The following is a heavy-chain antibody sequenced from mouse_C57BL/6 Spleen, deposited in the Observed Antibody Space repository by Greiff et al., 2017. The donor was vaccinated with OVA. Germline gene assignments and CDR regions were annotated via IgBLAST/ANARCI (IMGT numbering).Heavy chain of an antibody. J-gene: IGHJ2*01. V-gene: IGHV1-5*01. CDR3: TRWHYGSSYGYFDY. CDR2: IYPGNSDT. Sequence: VQLQQSGTVLARPGASVKMSCKTSGYTFTSYWMHWVKQRPGQGLEWIGAIYPGNSDTSYNQKFKGKAKLTAVTSASTAYMELSSLTNEDSAVYYCTRWHYGSSYGYFDYWGQGTTLTVSS. D-gene: IGHD1-1*01. CDR1: GYTFTSYW.